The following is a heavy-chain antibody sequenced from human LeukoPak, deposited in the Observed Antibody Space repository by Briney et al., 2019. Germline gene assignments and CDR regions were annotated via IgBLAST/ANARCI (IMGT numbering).Heavy chain of an antibody. J-gene: IGHJ4*02. Sequence: GGSLRLSCAASGFTFSSYEMNWVRQAPGKGLEWVSYISSSGSTIYYADSVKGRFTISRDNAKNSLYLQMNSLRVEDTAIYYCAKYSGDYFGDYWGQGNLVTVSS. CDR1: GFTFSSYE. CDR3: AKYSGDYFGDY. V-gene: IGHV3-48*03. CDR2: ISSSGSTI. D-gene: IGHD1-26*01.